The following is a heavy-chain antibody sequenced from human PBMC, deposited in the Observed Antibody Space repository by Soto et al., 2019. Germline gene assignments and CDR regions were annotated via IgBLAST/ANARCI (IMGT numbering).Heavy chain of an antibody. J-gene: IGHJ6*02. CDR3: ATGAYCSGGSCSDYYYYYYGMDL. D-gene: IGHD2-15*01. CDR1: GFTFRSSA. V-gene: IGHV1-58*01. Sequence: SVKVSCKTCGFTFRSSAVQWVRQARGQRLEWIGWLVVGTGNTNYAQKFQQRVTISSDRSTNTVSMELSSLTSEDTAVYYCATGAYCSGGSCSDYYYYYYGMDLWGQGTTVTVSS. CDR2: LVVGTGNT.